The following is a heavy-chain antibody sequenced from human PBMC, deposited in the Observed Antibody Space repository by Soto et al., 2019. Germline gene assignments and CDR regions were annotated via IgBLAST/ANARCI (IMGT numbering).Heavy chain of an antibody. CDR2: IYPGDSDT. V-gene: IGHV5-51*01. CDR1: GYSFTSYW. Sequence: PGESQKISCKGSGYSFTSYWIGWVRQMPGKGLEWMGIIYPGDSDTRYSPSFQGQVTISADKSISTAYLQWSSLKASDTAMYYCARWEGMVVARYYYYYMDGWGKGTTVTVAS. CDR3: ARWEGMVVARYYYYYMDG. D-gene: IGHD2-15*01. J-gene: IGHJ6*03.